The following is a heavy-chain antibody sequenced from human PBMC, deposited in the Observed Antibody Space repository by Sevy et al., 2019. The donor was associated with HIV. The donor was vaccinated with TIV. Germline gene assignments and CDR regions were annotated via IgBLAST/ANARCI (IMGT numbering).Heavy chain of an antibody. CDR1: GFTFSSSA. CDR2: ISGSGDST. CDR3: ANGPDYGDYVGWIDP. D-gene: IGHD4-17*01. Sequence: GGSLRLSCVASGFTFSSSAMSWVRQAPGKGLEWVSTISGSGDSTYFADSVKGRFTISRDNSKNTLYLQMDSLRAEGTAVYYCANGPDYGDYVGWIDPWGQGTLVTVSS. V-gene: IGHV3-23*01. J-gene: IGHJ5*02.